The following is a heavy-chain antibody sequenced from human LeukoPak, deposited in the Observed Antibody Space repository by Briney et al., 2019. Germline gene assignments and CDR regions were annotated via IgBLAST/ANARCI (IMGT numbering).Heavy chain of an antibody. CDR2: INPNSGGT. CDR3: ARVLDYGGNTRDY. J-gene: IGHJ4*02. Sequence: GASVKVSCKASGYTFTGYYMHWVRQAPGQGLEWMGWINPNSGGTNYAQKFQGRVTMTRDTSISTAYMELSRLRSDDTAVYYCARVLDYGGNTRDYWGQGTLVTVSS. V-gene: IGHV1-2*02. D-gene: IGHD4-23*01. CDR1: GYTFTGYY.